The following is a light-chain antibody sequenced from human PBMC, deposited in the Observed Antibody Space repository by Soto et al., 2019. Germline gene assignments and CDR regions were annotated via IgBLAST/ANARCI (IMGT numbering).Light chain of an antibody. CDR2: GAS. CDR1: QTVSTNY. Sequence: EIVLTQSPGSLPLSPGERVTLSCGASQTVSTNYLAWYQQKPGQAPRLLIYGASKRATGIPDRFSGSGSGTDFTLTISRLEPEDFAVYCCQQYGSSPRTFGQGTKVDIK. CDR3: QQYGSSPRT. V-gene: IGKV3-20*01. J-gene: IGKJ1*01.